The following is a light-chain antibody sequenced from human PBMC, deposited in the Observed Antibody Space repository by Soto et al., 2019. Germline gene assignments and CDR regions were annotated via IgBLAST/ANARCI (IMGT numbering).Light chain of an antibody. CDR3: QQYGTSPRT. V-gene: IGKV3-20*01. Sequence: EIVLTQSPGTLSLSPGERATLSCRASQSVSGRYLAWYQQMPGQAPRLLIYHASTRATGIPARFSGSGSGTDFTLTISRLEPEDFAVYYCQQYGTSPRTFGQGTKVEIK. J-gene: IGKJ1*01. CDR1: QSVSGRY. CDR2: HAS.